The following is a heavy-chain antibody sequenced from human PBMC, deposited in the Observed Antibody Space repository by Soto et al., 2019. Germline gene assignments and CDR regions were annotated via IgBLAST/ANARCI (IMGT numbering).Heavy chain of an antibody. CDR3: ARDPIIHYGSGGNWFDP. Sequence: ASVKVSCKXSQYTFTSYYIHWVRQAPGQGLEWMGRINPIDGSTSYAQKFQGRVTVTRDTSTSTVYMELSSLRSEDTAVYYCARDPIIHYGSGGNWFDPWGQGTLVTVSS. CDR2: INPIDGST. V-gene: IGHV1-46*01. D-gene: IGHD3-10*01. CDR1: QYTFTSYY. J-gene: IGHJ5*02.